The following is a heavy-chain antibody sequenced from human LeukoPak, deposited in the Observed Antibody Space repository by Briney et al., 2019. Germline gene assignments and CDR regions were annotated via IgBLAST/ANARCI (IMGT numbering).Heavy chain of an antibody. J-gene: IGHJ6*03. CDR3: AKYGSGWTLYFYYYMDV. V-gene: IGHV3-23*01. D-gene: IGHD6-19*01. CDR2: LSGSGGST. CDR1: GFTFNSYS. Sequence: GGSLRLSCAVSGFTFNSYSMSWVRQAPGKGLEWVSALSGSGGSTYYADSVKGRFTISRDNSKNTLYLQMNSLRAEDTAVYYCAKYGSGWTLYFYYYMDVWGKGTTDTVSS.